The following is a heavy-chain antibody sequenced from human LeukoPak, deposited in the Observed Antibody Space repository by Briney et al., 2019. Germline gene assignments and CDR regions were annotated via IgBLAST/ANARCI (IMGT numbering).Heavy chain of an antibody. CDR2: INHSGST. CDR1: GGSFSGYY. Sequence: SSETLSLTCAVYGGSFSGYYWSWIRQPPGKGLEWIGEINHSGSTNYNPSLKSRVTISVDTSKNQFSLKLSSVTAADTAVYYCARSPRNIVVPAAISNYGYFDYWGQGTLATVSP. V-gene: IGHV4-34*01. CDR3: ARSPRNIVVPAAISNYGYFDY. D-gene: IGHD2-2*01. J-gene: IGHJ4*02.